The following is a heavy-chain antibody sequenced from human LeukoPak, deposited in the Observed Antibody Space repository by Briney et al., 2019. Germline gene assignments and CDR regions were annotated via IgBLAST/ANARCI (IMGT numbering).Heavy chain of an antibody. Sequence: ASVKVSCKASGYTFSDYGISWVRQAPGQGLEWMGRIIPILGIANYAQKFQGRVTITADKSTSTAYMELSSLRSEDTAVYYCARASGQQLVNGEYFQHWGQGTLVTVSS. D-gene: IGHD6-13*01. CDR1: GYTFSDYG. V-gene: IGHV1-69*04. CDR3: ARASGQQLVNGEYFQH. J-gene: IGHJ1*01. CDR2: IIPILGIA.